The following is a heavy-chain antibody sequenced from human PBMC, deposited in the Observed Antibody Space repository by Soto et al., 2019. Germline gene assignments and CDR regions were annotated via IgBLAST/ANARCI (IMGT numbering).Heavy chain of an antibody. Sequence: SVTLSLTCTVSGGSISNYSWSWIRQPQGKGLEWIGYIYYSGSTNYNPSLKSRVTISVDTSKNQFSLKLSSVTAADTAVYYCASRDYYGSGSYYDYYYGMDVWGQGTTVTVSS. CDR1: GGSISNYS. CDR2: IYYSGST. V-gene: IGHV4-59*01. D-gene: IGHD3-10*01. CDR3: ASRDYYGSGSYYDYYYGMDV. J-gene: IGHJ6*02.